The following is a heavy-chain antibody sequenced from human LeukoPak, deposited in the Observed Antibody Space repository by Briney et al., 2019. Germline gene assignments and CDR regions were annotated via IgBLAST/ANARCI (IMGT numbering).Heavy chain of an antibody. CDR1: GGSFSGYY. D-gene: IGHD3-10*01. Sequence: PSETLSLTCAVYGGSFSGYYWSWIRQPPGKGLEWIGEINHSGSTNYNPSLKSRVTISVDTPKNQFSLKLSSVTAADTAVCYCARARLRGVRGVIREVFDYWGQGTLVTVSS. CDR3: ARARLRGVRGVIREVFDY. J-gene: IGHJ4*02. CDR2: INHSGST. V-gene: IGHV4-34*01.